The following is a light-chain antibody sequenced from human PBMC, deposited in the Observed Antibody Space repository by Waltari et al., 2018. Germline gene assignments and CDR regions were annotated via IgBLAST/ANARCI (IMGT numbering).Light chain of an antibody. J-gene: IGKJ1*01. Sequence: DIQMTQSQSSLSASVGDTVTITCRASQSISSWLDWYQQKPGKAPKLLIYKASSLQSGVPSRFSGSGSGTDFTLTISSLQPEDFVTYYCLQYNSSPWTFGQGTKVEIK. CDR2: KAS. V-gene: IGKV1-12*01. CDR1: QSISSW. CDR3: LQYNSSPWT.